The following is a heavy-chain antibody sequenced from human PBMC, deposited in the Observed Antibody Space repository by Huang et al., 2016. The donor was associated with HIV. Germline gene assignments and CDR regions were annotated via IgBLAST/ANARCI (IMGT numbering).Heavy chain of an antibody. V-gene: IGHV4-39*02. CDR3: ARLYYDFGRRVDV. CDR1: GDSIRNSDYY. J-gene: IGHJ6*03. CDR2: IYYSVRT. Sequence: QLQLQESGPGLVKPSETLSLICTVSGDSIRNSDYYWGWIRQPPGKGLEWIGYIYYSVRTYYIPSLVSRATISIDTSKDLFSLKLTSVTAADRAVYYCARLYYDFGRRVDVWGRGTTVTVS. D-gene: IGHD3-3*01.